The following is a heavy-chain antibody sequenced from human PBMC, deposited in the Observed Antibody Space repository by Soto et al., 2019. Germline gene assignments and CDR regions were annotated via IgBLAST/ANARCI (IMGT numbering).Heavy chain of an antibody. J-gene: IGHJ4*02. Sequence: PGGSLRLSCAASGFTLSSYAMHWVRQAPGRGLEWVAVISYDGSNTYDADSVKGRFTISRDNSKNTPYLQMNSLRAGDTAVYYCARDYVWGSYRIDYWGQGTLVTVSS. CDR1: GFTLSSYA. V-gene: IGHV3-30-3*01. CDR2: ISYDGSNT. CDR3: ARDYVWGSYRIDY. D-gene: IGHD3-16*02.